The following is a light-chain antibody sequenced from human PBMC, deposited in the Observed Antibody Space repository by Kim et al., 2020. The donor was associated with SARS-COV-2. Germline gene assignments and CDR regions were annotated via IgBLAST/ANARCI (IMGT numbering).Light chain of an antibody. CDR2: AAS. Sequence: VSESVGDRVTITCRASQCISNWLAWYQHKPGKAPQLLIYAASTLQSGVPARFSGSGSGTDFTLTISSLQPEDFATYYCQHAATFPVFGGGTKLEI. J-gene: IGKJ4*01. V-gene: IGKV1-12*01. CDR3: QHAATFPV. CDR1: QCISNW.